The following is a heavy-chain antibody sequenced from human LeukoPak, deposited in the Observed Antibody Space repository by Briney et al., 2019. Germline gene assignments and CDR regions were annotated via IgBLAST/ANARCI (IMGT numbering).Heavy chain of an antibody. CDR2: IKEDGSET. J-gene: IGHJ4*02. CDR3: ARGSSLSGGSCHNDY. V-gene: IGHV3-7*01. CDR1: GFTISDYW. Sequence: GGSLRLSCAASGFTISDYWMSWVRQAPGKGLEWVANIKEDGSETNYVDSAKGRFTISRDNAKNSLYLQMNNLSAEDTGVYYCARGSSLSGGSCHNDYWGQGTLVTVSS. D-gene: IGHD2-15*01.